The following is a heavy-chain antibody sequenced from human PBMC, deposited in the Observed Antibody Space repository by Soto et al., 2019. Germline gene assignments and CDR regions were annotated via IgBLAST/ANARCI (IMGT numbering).Heavy chain of an antibody. D-gene: IGHD4-17*01. CDR1: GGSFSGYY. V-gene: IGHV4-34*01. CDR2: INHSGST. CDR3: AREKGDYAEIYYYYMDV. J-gene: IGHJ6*03. Sequence: KTSETLSLTCAVYGGSFSGYYWSWIRQPPGKGLEWIGEINHSGSTNYNPSLKSRVTISVDTSKNQFSLKLSSVTAADTAVYYCAREKGDYAEIYYYYMDVWGKGTTVTVSS.